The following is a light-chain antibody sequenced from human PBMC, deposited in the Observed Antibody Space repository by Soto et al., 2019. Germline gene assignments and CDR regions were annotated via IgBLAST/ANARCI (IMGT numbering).Light chain of an antibody. CDR1: QSISFN. Sequence: EIVMTQSPAALSVSPGERVALSCRASQSISFNLAWYQQKPGQAPRLLIYIASTRAAGIPARFSGSGSGTEFTLTISSLQSEDSAIYYCQQYNSYGTFGQGTKVEIK. V-gene: IGKV3-15*01. J-gene: IGKJ1*01. CDR2: IAS. CDR3: QQYNSYGT.